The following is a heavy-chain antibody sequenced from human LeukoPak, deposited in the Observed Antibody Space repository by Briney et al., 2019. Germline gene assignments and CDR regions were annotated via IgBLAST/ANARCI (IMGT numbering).Heavy chain of an antibody. J-gene: IGHJ6*03. Sequence: PSQTLSLTCTVSGGSISSGRYYWGWIRQPAGKGLDWIGRIYTTGSTNYNPSLKSPVTISVDTSKNQFSLKLTSVTAAGTALYYCATCVDFSSTYYMNYYYYMDVWGKGTTVTVSS. V-gene: IGHV4-61*02. D-gene: IGHD3-3*01. CDR2: IYTTGST. CDR1: GGSISSGRYY. CDR3: ATCVDFSSTYYMNYYYYMDV.